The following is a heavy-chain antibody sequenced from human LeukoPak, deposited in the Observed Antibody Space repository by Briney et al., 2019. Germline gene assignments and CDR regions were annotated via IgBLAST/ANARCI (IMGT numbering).Heavy chain of an antibody. D-gene: IGHD3-10*01. CDR3: ATRGPWFGELFDYYYYYYGMDV. CDR2: IYGVVST. Sequence: PGGSLRLSCTSSGFSFSDYAMNWVRQAQGKGLGWVSGIYGVVSTYYADSVKGRFTISRDNSKNTLYLQMNSLRAEDTAVYYCATRGPWFGELFDYYYYYYGMDVWGQGTTVTVSS. CDR1: GFSFSDYA. J-gene: IGHJ6*02. V-gene: IGHV3-66*01.